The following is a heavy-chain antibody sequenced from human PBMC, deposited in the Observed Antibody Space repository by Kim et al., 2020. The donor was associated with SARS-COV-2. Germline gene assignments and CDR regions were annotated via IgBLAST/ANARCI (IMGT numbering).Heavy chain of an antibody. V-gene: IGHV3-21*01. Sequence: GGSLRLSCAASGFTFSSYSMNWVRQAPGKGLEWVSSISSSSSYIYYADSVKGRFTISRDNAKNSLYLQMNSLRAEDTAVYYCARTLLWKKAFDYWGQGTLVTVSS. J-gene: IGHJ4*02. CDR1: GFTFSSYS. CDR3: ARTLLWKKAFDY. D-gene: IGHD3-10*01. CDR2: ISSSSSYI.